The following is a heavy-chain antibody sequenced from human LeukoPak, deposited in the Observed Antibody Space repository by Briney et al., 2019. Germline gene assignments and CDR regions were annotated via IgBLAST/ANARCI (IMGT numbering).Heavy chain of an antibody. Sequence: SVKVSCXASGGTFSSYAISWVRQAPGQGLEWMGGIIPIFGTANYAQKFQGRVTITADESTSTAYMELSSLRSEDTAVYYCAREQTAAIGNWFDPWGQGTLVTVSS. D-gene: IGHD2-2*01. CDR1: GGTFSSYA. CDR2: IIPIFGTA. J-gene: IGHJ5*02. CDR3: AREQTAAIGNWFDP. V-gene: IGHV1-69*13.